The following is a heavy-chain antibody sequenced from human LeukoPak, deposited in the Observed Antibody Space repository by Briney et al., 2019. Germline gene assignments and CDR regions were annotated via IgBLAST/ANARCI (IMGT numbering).Heavy chain of an antibody. J-gene: IGHJ3*02. Sequence: SETLSLTCTVSGGSISSYYWSWIRQPPGKGLEWIGYIYYSGSTNYNPSLKSRVTISVDTSRNQVSLKLSSVTAADTAVYYCARQAVGATDAFDIWGQGTMVTVSS. V-gene: IGHV4-59*08. CDR2: IYYSGST. CDR1: GGSISSYY. D-gene: IGHD1-26*01. CDR3: ARQAVGATDAFDI.